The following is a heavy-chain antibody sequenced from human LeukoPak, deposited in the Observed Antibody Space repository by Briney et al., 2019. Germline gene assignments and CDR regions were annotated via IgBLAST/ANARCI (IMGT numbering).Heavy chain of an antibody. Sequence: PGGSLRLSCAASGFTFSSYAMSWVRQAPGKGLEWVSAISGSGGSTYYADSVKGRFTISRDNSKNTLYLQMNSLRAEDTAVYYCAKGYSSGWTYYYYYYSMDVWGQGTTVIVSS. CDR2: ISGSGGST. V-gene: IGHV3-23*01. CDR1: GFTFSSYA. J-gene: IGHJ6*02. CDR3: AKGYSSGWTYYYYYYSMDV. D-gene: IGHD6-19*01.